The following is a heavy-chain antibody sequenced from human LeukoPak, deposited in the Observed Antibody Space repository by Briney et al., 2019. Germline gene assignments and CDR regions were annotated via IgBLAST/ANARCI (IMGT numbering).Heavy chain of an antibody. CDR2: IYTSGST. CDR1: GGSISSSSYY. CDR3: ARCDSSGLRGAFDI. J-gene: IGHJ3*02. V-gene: IGHV4-61*02. D-gene: IGHD3-22*01. Sequence: PSETLSLTCTVSGGSISSSSYYWSWIRQPAGKGLEWIGRIYTSGSTNYNPSLKSRVTISVDTSKNQFSLKLSSVTAADTAVYYCARCDSSGLRGAFDIWGQGTMVTVSS.